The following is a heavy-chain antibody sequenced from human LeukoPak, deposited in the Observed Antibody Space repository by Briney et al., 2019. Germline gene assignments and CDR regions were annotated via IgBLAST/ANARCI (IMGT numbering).Heavy chain of an antibody. CDR2: IYPADSDT. V-gene: IGHV5-51*01. Sequence: GESLQISCKGSGYSFTSFWIGWVRQMPGKGLEYMAIIYPADSDTVYSPSFQGQVTISADKSISTAYLQWSSLKASDTAMYYCARLPYCGGDCYPNWFDPWGQGTLVTVSS. J-gene: IGHJ5*02. D-gene: IGHD2-21*02. CDR3: ARLPYCGGDCYPNWFDP. CDR1: GYSFTSFW.